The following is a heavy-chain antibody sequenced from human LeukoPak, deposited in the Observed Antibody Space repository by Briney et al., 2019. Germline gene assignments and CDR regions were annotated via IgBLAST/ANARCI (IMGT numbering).Heavy chain of an antibody. CDR1: GFTFSSYA. Sequence: PGGSLRLSCAASGFTFSSYAMSWVRQAPGKGLEWVSAISGSGGSTYYADSVKGRFTISRDNSKNTLYLQMNSLRAEDTAVYYCAKDTAREGTSGYYSVFDYWGQGTLVTVSS. J-gene: IGHJ4*02. CDR2: ISGSGGST. V-gene: IGHV3-23*01. CDR3: AKDTAREGTSGYYSVFDY. D-gene: IGHD3-22*01.